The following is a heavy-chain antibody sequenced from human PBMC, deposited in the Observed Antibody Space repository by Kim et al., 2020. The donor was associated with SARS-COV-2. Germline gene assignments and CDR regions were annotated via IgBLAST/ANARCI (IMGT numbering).Heavy chain of an antibody. J-gene: IGHJ5*02. Sequence: AESVTGRFTGSRDNAKTPLYLQMDSLKMEDTALYYCAREAGSSGHAGWFDAWGQGTLVRVSS. D-gene: IGHD6-19*01. V-gene: IGHV3-30*03. CDR3: AREAGSSGHAGWFDA.